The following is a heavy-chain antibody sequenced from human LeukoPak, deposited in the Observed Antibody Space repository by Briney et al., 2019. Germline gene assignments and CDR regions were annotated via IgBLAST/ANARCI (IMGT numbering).Heavy chain of an antibody. CDR2: IRYDVNNK. Sequence: PGGSLRLSCAASGFIFSSYGMHWVRQAPGKGLEWVAFIRYDVNNKYYADSVKGRFTISRDNSKNTLYLQMNSLRAEDTALYHCARVPREGSGYYFYYYYMDVWGKGTTVTISS. V-gene: IGHV3-30*02. CDR1: GFIFSSYG. CDR3: ARVPREGSGYYFYYYYMDV. D-gene: IGHD3-22*01. J-gene: IGHJ6*03.